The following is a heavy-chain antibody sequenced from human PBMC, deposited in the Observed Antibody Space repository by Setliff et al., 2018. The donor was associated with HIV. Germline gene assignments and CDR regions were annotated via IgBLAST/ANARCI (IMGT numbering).Heavy chain of an antibody. J-gene: IGHJ3*02. CDR2: IFYSGSS. D-gene: IGHD2-2*01. V-gene: IGHV4-39*07. Sequence: PSETLSLTCTVSGGSFTSRSYYWGWIRQPPGKGLEWIGSIFYSGSSYFNPSLKSRLTMSVDTSKNQFSLKLSSVTAADTAVFYCARGVHSTDAFDIWGQGTMVTVSS. CDR1: GGSFTSRSYY. CDR3: ARGVHSTDAFDI.